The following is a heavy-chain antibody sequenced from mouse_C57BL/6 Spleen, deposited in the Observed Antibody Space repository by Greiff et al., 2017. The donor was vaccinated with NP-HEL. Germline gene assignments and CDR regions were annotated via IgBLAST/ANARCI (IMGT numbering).Heavy chain of an antibody. D-gene: IGHD2-1*01. CDR2: IDPSDSYT. CDR3: ARDYGNFPLAY. Sequence: QVQLQQPGAELVKPGASVKLSCKASGYTFTSYWMQWVKQRPGQGLEWIGEIDPSDSYTNYNQKFKGKATLTVDTSSSTAYMQLSSLTSEDSAVYYCARDYGNFPLAYWGQGTLVTVSA. J-gene: IGHJ3*01. CDR1: GYTFTSYW. V-gene: IGHV1-50*01.